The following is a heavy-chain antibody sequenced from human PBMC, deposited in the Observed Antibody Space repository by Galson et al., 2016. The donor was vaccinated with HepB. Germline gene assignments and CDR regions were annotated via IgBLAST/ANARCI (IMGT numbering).Heavy chain of an antibody. Sequence: SVKVSCKASGFTFTDYYIHWVRQAPGQGLEWMGWIKPDNGGTAYTQKFQGWVTMTRDTSISTAFMELVTLKSDDTAVYYCAREVGGGMDVWGQGTMVTVSS. D-gene: IGHD6-13*01. J-gene: IGHJ3*01. CDR3: AREVGGGMDV. V-gene: IGHV1-2*04. CDR1: GFTFTDYY. CDR2: IKPDNGGT.